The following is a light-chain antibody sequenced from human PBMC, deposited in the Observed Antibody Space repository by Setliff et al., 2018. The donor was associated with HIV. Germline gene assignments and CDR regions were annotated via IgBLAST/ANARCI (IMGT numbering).Light chain of an antibody. CDR3: ASYATGSSVL. Sequence: QSALTQPASVSGSPGQSITISCTGTSSDVGGYKYVYWYQQHPGKAPKLMIYEVSNRPSGISNRFSGSKSGNTASLTISTLQAEDDDIYYCASYATGSSVLFGGGTKVTVL. CDR1: SSDVGGYKY. J-gene: IGLJ2*01. V-gene: IGLV2-14*01. CDR2: EVS.